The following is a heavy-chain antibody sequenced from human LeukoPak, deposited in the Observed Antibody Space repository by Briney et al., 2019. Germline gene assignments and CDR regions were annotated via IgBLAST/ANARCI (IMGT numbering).Heavy chain of an antibody. D-gene: IGHD1-26*01. J-gene: IGHJ3*02. Sequence: ASVKVSCKASGYTFTSYGISWVRQAPGQGLEWMGWISAYNGNTNYAQKLQGRVTMTTDTSTSTAYMELRSLRSDDTAMYYCARPWYSGKIGAFDIWGQGTMVTVSS. V-gene: IGHV1-18*01. CDR2: ISAYNGNT. CDR3: ARPWYSGKIGAFDI. CDR1: GYTFTSYG.